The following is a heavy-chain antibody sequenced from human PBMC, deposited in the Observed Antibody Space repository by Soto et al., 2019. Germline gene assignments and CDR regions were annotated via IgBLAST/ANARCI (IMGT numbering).Heavy chain of an antibody. D-gene: IGHD3-10*01. V-gene: IGHV1-69*14. Sequence: QVQLVQSGAEVKKPGSSVKVSCKASGGTFSSYAISWVRQAPGLGLEWMGGSIPIFGTADYAQKFQGRVTITADKSTSTAYMELSSLRSEDTAVYYCATMKGGSQYYYYGLDVWGQGTTVTGSS. CDR3: ATMKGGSQYYYYGLDV. CDR2: SIPIFGTA. J-gene: IGHJ6*02. CDR1: GGTFSSYA.